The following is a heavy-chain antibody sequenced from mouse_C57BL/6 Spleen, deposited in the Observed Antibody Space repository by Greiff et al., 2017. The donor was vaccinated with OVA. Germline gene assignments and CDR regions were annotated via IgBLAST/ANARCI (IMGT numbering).Heavy chain of an antibody. Sequence: VQLQQSGAELVRPGASVKLSCTASGFNIKDDYMHWVKQRPEQGLEWIGWIDPENGDTEYASKFQGKATITADTSSNTAYLQLSSLTSEDTAVYYCTRRDYYGSGYWGQGTTLTVSS. V-gene: IGHV14-4*01. CDR1: GFNIKDDY. D-gene: IGHD1-1*01. CDR2: IDPENGDT. CDR3: TRRDYYGSGY. J-gene: IGHJ2*01.